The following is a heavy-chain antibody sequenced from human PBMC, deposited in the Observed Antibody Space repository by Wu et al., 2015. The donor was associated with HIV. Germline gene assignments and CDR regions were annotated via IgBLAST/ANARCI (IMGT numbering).Heavy chain of an antibody. CDR1: GDGFTSYA. CDR3: AREMSPIPSRLDI. CDR2: INPLFGTT. Sequence: QAQLVQFGAEVKKPGSSVKVTCKASGDGFTSYAVSWVRQAPGQGLEWMGGINPLFGTTNYAQKFQGRVTITADESTRTAYMELSSLTSEDTAVYYCAREMSPIPSRLDIWGNGTTVIVSA. J-gene: IGHJ6*04. V-gene: IGHV1-69*12.